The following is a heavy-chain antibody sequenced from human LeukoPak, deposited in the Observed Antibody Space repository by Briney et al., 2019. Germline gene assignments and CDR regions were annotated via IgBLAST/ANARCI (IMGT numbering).Heavy chain of an antibody. CDR2: IRNKANNYAT. D-gene: IGHD1-26*01. CDR3: VRGAASGSYYGLGV. CDR1: GFTFSDST. Sequence: GGSLRLSCAASGFTFSDSTMHWVRQASGKGLEWVGRIRNKANNYATAYATSVKGRFTLSRDDSKNTAYLQMNSLKTEDTALYYCVRGAASGSYYGLGVWGQGATVTVSS. V-gene: IGHV3-73*01. J-gene: IGHJ6*02.